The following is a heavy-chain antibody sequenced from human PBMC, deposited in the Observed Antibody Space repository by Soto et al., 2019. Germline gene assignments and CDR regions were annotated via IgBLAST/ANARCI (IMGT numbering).Heavy chain of an antibody. CDR2: ISGSGGST. CDR3: AKDRVTVVGYDAFDI. CDR1: GFTLSSYA. V-gene: IGHV3-23*01. D-gene: IGHD6-19*01. J-gene: IGHJ3*02. Sequence: PGGSLRLSCAASGFTLSSYAMSWVRQAPGKGLEWVSGISGSGGSTYYADSVKGRFTISRDNSKNTLYLQMNSLRAEDTAVYYCAKDRVTVVGYDAFDIWGQGTKVTVSS.